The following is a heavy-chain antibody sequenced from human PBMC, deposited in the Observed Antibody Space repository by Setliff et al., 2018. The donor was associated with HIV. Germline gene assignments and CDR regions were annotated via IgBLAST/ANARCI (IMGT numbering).Heavy chain of an antibody. D-gene: IGHD7-27*01. Sequence: PSETLSLTCTVSGGSISTIDYYWGWVRQSPRAGLEWIADIYYSGSTNYNPSLKSRVTISVDTSKNQFSLKLRSVTAADTAFYYCARGRGDRYGTRLDPWGQGTLVTVSS. CDR2: IYYSGST. CDR3: ARGRGDRYGTRLDP. CDR1: GGSISTIDYY. J-gene: IGHJ5*02. V-gene: IGHV4-61*05.